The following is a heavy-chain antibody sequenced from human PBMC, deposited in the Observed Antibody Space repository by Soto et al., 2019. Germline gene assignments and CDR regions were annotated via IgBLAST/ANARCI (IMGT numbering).Heavy chain of an antibody. D-gene: IGHD2-21*01. CDR3: AKTITVQPSDDSGGRGAVIDP. J-gene: IGHJ5*02. CDR2: ISHDGNSK. Sequence: QVHLVESGGGVVQPGGSLRLSCAASGFTFSVFGMHWVRQAPGKGPEWVAVISHDGNSKHYADSVKGRFSISRDNARNTVSLLMDTLRPEDTGLYYCAKTITVQPSDDSGGRGAVIDPWGQGTLVTVS. V-gene: IGHV3-30*18. CDR1: GFTFSVFG.